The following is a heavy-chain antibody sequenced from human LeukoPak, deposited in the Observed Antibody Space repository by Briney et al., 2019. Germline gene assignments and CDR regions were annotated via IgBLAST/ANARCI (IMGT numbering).Heavy chain of an antibody. CDR3: ARGYSSSWYAGGNFDY. D-gene: IGHD6-13*01. CDR1: GYTFTGYY. CDR2: INPNSGGT. Sequence: ASVKVSCKASGYTFTGYYMHWVRQAPGQGLEWMGWINPNSGGTNYAQKFQGRVTMTRDTSISTAYMELSRLRSDDTAVYYCARGYSSSWYAGGNFDYWGQGTLVTVSS. J-gene: IGHJ4*02. V-gene: IGHV1-2*02.